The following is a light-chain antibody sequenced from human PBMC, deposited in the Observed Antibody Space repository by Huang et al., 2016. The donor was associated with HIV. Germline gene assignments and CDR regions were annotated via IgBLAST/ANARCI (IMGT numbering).Light chain of an antibody. V-gene: IGKV2-28*01. CDR1: QSRVRDNGYSY. CDR2: MAS. CDR3: MQSLQSLT. J-gene: IGKJ4*01. Sequence: DIVMTQSPLSLPVTPGEPASISCRSSQSRVRDNGYSYLDWYLQKPGQSPQVLIYMASVRAPGIPDRFSGGGSGTNFTLEINRVDAEDVGTYYCMQSLQSLTFGGGTRLEIK.